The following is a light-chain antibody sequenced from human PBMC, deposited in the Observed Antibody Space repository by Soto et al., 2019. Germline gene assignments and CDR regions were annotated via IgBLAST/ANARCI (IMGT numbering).Light chain of an antibody. CDR1: ISDVGGYKY. J-gene: IGLJ1*01. Sequence: QSALTQPASVSGSPGQSIALSCTGTISDVGGYKYVSWYQQHQGKSPKLLIYDVSNMPSWVADRFSGSKSCNTASLTISVLQSEDEADYYCIAYTLISSYVFGTGTQMTVL. CDR3: IAYTLISSYV. V-gene: IGLV2-14*01. CDR2: DVS.